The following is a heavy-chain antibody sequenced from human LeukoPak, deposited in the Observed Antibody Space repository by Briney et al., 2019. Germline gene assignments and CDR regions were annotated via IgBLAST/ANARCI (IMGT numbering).Heavy chain of an antibody. D-gene: IGHD3-10*01. J-gene: IGHJ4*02. CDR3: AKASIDVGYYGSGSYYPPDY. CDR2: INPNSGGT. Sequence: ASVKVSCKASGYTFTGYYMHWVRQAPGQGLEWMGWINPNSGGTNYAQKFQGWVTMTRDTSISTAYMELSSLRSEDTAVYYCAKASIDVGYYGSGSYYPPDYWGQGTLVTVSS. CDR1: GYTFTGYY. V-gene: IGHV1-2*04.